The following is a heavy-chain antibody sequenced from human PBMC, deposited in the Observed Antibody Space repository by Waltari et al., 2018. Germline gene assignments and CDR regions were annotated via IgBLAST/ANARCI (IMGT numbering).Heavy chain of an antibody. J-gene: IGHJ4*02. V-gene: IGHV3-48*03. CDR3: ARDLVRAGYISGWYLGDY. CDR2: ISSSVSTI. Sequence: EVQLVESGGGLVQPGGSLRLSCAASGFTFSSYEMHWFRQAPGKGLEWVSYISSSVSTIYYADSVKGRFTISRDNAKNSLYLQMNSLRAEDTAVYYCARDLVRAGYISGWYLGDYWGQGTLVTVSS. CDR1: GFTFSSYE. D-gene: IGHD6-19*01.